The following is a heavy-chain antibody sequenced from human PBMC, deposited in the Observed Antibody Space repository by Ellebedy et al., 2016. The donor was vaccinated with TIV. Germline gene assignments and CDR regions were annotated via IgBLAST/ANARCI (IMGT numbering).Heavy chain of an antibody. J-gene: IGHJ4*02. D-gene: IGHD6-19*01. CDR1: GYTFTGYY. CDR3: ARGKGQWLVGGDF. V-gene: IGHV1-2*04. CDR2: INPNSGGT. Sequence: ASVKVSXXASGYTFTGYYMHWVRQAPGQGLEWMGWINPNSGGTNYAQKFQGWVTMTRDTSISTAYMELSRLRSDDTAVYYCARGKGQWLVGGDFWGQGTLVTVSS.